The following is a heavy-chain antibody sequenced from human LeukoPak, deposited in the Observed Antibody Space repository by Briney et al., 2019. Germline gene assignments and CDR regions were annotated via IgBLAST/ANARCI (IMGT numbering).Heavy chain of an antibody. J-gene: IGHJ4*02. CDR2: INPTGGSI. D-gene: IGHD3-3*01. Sequence: ASVKVSCKASGGTFSSYAISWVRQAPGQGLEWMGIINPTGGSISYAQKFQGRVTMNRDMSTSTVYMELSSLRSEDTAVYYCTRDGLRFLEWLGEVAAFDYWGQGTLVTVSS. V-gene: IGHV1-46*01. CDR1: GGTFSSYA. CDR3: TRDGLRFLEWLGEVAAFDY.